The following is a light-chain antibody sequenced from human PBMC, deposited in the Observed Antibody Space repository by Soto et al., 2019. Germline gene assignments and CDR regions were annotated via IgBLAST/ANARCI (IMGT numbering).Light chain of an antibody. CDR2: DVS. CDR3: ASYTTSSTYV. V-gene: IGLV2-14*01. Sequence: QSVLTQPASVSGSPGQSIAISCTGTSSDVGGYSYVSWYQQQPGKAPKLVISDVSSRPSGVSDRFSGSKSGNTASLTISGLQTEDEAGYYCASYTTSSTYVFGTGTKSPS. CDR1: SSDVGGYSY. J-gene: IGLJ1*01.